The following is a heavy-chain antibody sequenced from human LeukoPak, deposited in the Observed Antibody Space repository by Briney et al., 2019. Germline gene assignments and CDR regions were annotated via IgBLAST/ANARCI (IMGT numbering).Heavy chain of an antibody. CDR3: ARSSSYYYDSSGYHFDY. CDR2: ISSSSSYI. D-gene: IGHD3-22*01. J-gene: IGHJ4*02. Sequence: GGSLRLSCAASGFTFSSYSINWVRQAPGKGLEWVSSISSSSSYIYYADSVKGRFTISRDNAKNSLYLQMNSLRAEDTAVYYCARSSSYYYDSSGYHFDYWGQGTLVTVSS. CDR1: GFTFSSYS. V-gene: IGHV3-21*01.